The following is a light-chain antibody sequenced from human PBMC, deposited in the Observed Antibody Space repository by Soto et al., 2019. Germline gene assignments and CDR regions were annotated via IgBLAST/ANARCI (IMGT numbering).Light chain of an antibody. CDR3: SSYTSSSTYV. V-gene: IGLV2-14*01. CDR1: SSDVGGYNY. Sequence: QSALTQPASVSGSPGQSITISCTGTSSDVGGYNYVSWYQQHPGKAPKLMIYDVSNRPPGVSNRFSGSKSGNTASLTISGLQAEEEADYYCSSYTSSSTYVFGTGTKVTVL. CDR2: DVS. J-gene: IGLJ1*01.